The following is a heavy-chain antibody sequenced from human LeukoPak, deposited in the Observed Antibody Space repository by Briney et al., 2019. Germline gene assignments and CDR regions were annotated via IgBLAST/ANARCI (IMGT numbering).Heavy chain of an antibody. CDR1: GFTFSSYA. D-gene: IGHD3-22*01. V-gene: IGHV3-30-3*01. CDR3: ARDPSRGTMINWFDP. J-gene: IGHJ5*02. CDR2: ISYDGSNK. Sequence: GGSLRLSCAASGFTFSSYAMHWVRQAPGKGLEWVAVISYDGSNKYYADSVKGRFTISRDNSKNTLYPQMNSLRAEDTAVYYCARDPSRGTMINWFDPWGQGTLVTVSS.